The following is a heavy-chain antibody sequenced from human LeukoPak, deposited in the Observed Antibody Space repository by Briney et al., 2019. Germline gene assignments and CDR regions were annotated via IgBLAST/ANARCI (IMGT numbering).Heavy chain of an antibody. CDR3: AREGRTRAMDV. CDR1: EFTFSTYW. V-gene: IGHV3-7*03. CDR2: IKQDGSEK. J-gene: IGHJ6*03. Sequence: GGSLRLSCEASEFTFSTYWMSWLRQAPGKGLEWVANIKQDGSEKYYVDSVKGRFIISRDNAENSLYLQMNSLRAEDTAVYYCAREGRTRAMDVWGKGTTVTVSS. D-gene: IGHD1-14*01.